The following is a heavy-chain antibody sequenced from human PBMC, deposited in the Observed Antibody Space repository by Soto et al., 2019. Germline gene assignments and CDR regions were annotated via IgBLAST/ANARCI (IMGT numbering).Heavy chain of an antibody. Sequence: PVKVSCKASGGTLNNYAINWVRQAPGQGLEWMGGILPVSAPPDYAQKFQGRVSITADHSTSTVYMELSRLKSDDTAVYFCATDANYDVSNSFRAQGTPVIGSA. CDR3: ATDANYDVSNSF. D-gene: IGHD3-3*01. CDR2: ILPVSAPP. V-gene: IGHV1-69*13. J-gene: IGHJ4*02. CDR1: GGTLNNYA.